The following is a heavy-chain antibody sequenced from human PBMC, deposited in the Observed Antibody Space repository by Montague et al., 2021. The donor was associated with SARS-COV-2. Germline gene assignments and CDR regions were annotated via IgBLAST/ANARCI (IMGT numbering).Heavy chain of an antibody. CDR3: ARGGYYDNTGYYFDYYYNMDI. V-gene: IGHV4-59*01. CDR2: IFHSGRT. CDR1: GGSIDSFY. D-gene: IGHD3-22*01. Sequence: SETLSLTCTVSGGSIDSFYWSWIRRPPGKGLEWIGCIFHSGRTYXNPSLKSRVSMSVDTSKNQVSLRLSSLTAADTAVYYCARGGYYDNTGYYFDYYYNMDIWGQGTTVTVSS. J-gene: IGHJ6*02.